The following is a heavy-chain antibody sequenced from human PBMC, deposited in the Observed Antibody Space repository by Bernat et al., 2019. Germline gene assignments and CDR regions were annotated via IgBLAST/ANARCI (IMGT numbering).Heavy chain of an antibody. D-gene: IGHD2-21*01. Sequence: VQLVESGGGVVQPGRSLRLSCAASGFTFSSYWMSWVRQAPGKGLEGVANKKHDGIEKYYVDSVKGRFTLSSDDAKNSLYLQMNSLRAEDTAVYYCARDAKMWPKWGQGTLVTVSS. CDR2: KKHDGIEK. CDR3: ARDAKMWPK. V-gene: IGHV3-7*03. CDR1: GFTFSSYW. J-gene: IGHJ4*02.